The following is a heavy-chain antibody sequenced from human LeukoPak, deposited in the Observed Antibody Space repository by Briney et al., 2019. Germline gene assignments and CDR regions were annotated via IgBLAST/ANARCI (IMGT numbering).Heavy chain of an antibody. Sequence: PSETLSLTCAVYGGSFSDYCWGWIRQPPGKGLEWIGEITHSGSSDYNPSLKSRVTISVDTSKNQFSLKLRSVTAADTAVYYCARYRSSGYVGQWGQGTLVTVSP. CDR3: ARYRSSGYVGQ. V-gene: IGHV4-34*01. CDR1: GGSFSDYC. D-gene: IGHD3-22*01. CDR2: ITHSGSS. J-gene: IGHJ4*02.